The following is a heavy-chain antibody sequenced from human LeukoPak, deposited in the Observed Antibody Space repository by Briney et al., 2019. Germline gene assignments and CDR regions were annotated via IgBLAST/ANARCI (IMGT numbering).Heavy chain of an antibody. J-gene: IGHJ4*02. D-gene: IGHD1-26*01. CDR1: GVSISSSSYY. Sequence: SETLSLTCTVSGVSISSSSYYWGWIRQPPGKGMEWIGSIYYSGSTYYNPSLKSRVTISVDTSKNQFSLKLSSVTAADTAVCYCASGRYSGSYWNTVDYWGQGTLVTVSP. V-gene: IGHV4-39*07. CDR2: IYYSGST. CDR3: ASGRYSGSYWNTVDY.